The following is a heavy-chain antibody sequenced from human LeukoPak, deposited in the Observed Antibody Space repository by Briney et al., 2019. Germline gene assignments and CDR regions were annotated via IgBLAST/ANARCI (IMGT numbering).Heavy chain of an antibody. CDR3: ARDRKQQLDVYYYYGMHV. CDR2: ISYDGSNK. J-gene: IGHJ6*02. Sequence: RGALRLSCVPSLFTLSSYAMHGVRPAPRRGRAWVAVISYDGSNKYYAHSVKGRFTLSRDNSKKTLYLQMNSLRAADTGVYFSARDRKQQLDVYYYYGMHVWRQG. V-gene: IGHV3-30-3*01. CDR1: LFTLSSYA. D-gene: IGHD6-13*01.